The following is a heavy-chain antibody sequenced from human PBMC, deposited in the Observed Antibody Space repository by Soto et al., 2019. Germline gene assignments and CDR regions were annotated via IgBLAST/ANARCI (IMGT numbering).Heavy chain of an antibody. CDR3: VKASYYDSSGYYDY. Sequence: GGSLRLSCSASGFTFSSYAMHWVRQAPGKGLEYVSAISSNGGSTYYADSVKGRFTISRDNSKNTLYLQMSSLRAEDTAVYYCVKASYYDSSGYYDYWGQGTLVTSPQ. D-gene: IGHD3-22*01. J-gene: IGHJ4*02. CDR1: GFTFSSYA. CDR2: ISSNGGST. V-gene: IGHV3-64D*06.